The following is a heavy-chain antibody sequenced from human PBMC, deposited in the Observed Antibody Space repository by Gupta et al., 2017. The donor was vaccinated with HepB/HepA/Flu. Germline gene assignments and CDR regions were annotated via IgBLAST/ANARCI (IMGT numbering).Heavy chain of an antibody. CDR3: AKEVQFGELCLSPPYAFDI. D-gene: IGHD3-16*01. Sequence: EVQLVESGGGLVQPGRSLRLSCAASGFTFDDYAMHWVRQAPGKGLEWVSGISWNSGSIGYADSVKGRFTISRDNAKNSLYLQMNSLRAEDTALYYCAKEVQFGELCLSPPYAFDIWGQGTMVTVSS. CDR1: GFTFDDYA. J-gene: IGHJ3*02. CDR2: ISWNSGSI. V-gene: IGHV3-9*01.